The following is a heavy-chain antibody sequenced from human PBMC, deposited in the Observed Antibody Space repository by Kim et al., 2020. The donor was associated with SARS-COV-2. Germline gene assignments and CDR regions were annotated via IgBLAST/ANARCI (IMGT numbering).Heavy chain of an antibody. Sequence: GGSLRLSCAASGFTFTSHDINWVRQAPGKGLDWVSAIGVDGAPTQYADSVKGRFTISRDNSKNLVYLHMSSLRAEDTAMYYCAKAASTTGWTADSWGHGTLVTVSS. CDR3: AKAASTTGWTADS. CDR1: GFTFTSHD. D-gene: IGHD6-25*01. CDR2: IGVDGAPT. J-gene: IGHJ5*01. V-gene: IGHV3-23*01.